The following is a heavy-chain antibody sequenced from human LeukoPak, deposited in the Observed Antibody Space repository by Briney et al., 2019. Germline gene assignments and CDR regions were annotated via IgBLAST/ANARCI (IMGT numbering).Heavy chain of an antibody. CDR1: GFTSSTFG. D-gene: IGHD7-27*01. Sequence: GGSLRLSCAALGFTSSTFGMYWVRQAPDKGLEWVAFTRPDADNKYYSDSVRGRFTISRDNPKNTLYLQMNSLRVEDTALYFCAKGVSEWGNLGNWGQGTLVTVSS. J-gene: IGHJ4*02. V-gene: IGHV3-30*02. CDR3: AKGVSEWGNLGN. CDR2: TRPDADNK.